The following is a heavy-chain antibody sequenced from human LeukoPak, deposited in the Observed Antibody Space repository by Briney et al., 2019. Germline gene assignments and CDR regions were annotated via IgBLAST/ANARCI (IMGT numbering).Heavy chain of an antibody. J-gene: IGHJ4*02. V-gene: IGHV4-61*02. CDR2: IYTSGST. D-gene: IGHD3-22*01. Sequence: SETLSLTCTVSGGSISSGSYYWSWIRQPAGKGLEWIGRIYTSGSTNYNPSLKSRVIISVDTSKNQFSLRLSSVTAADTAVYYCASWYYDSSGYRFDYWGQGTLVTVSS. CDR3: ASWYYDSSGYRFDY. CDR1: GGSISSGSYY.